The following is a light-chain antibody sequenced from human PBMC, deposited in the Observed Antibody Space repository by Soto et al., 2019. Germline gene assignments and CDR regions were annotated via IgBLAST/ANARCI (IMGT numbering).Light chain of an antibody. CDR3: QQYNNWPPFT. CDR1: QTISSN. Sequence: DIVMTQSPATLSVSPGERATLSCRASQTISSNLARYQQKPGQTPRLLIYGASTRAAGIPARFSGSGSGTDFTLTITSLQSEDFAVYYCQQYNNWPPFTFGPGTKVDI. V-gene: IGKV3-15*01. J-gene: IGKJ3*01. CDR2: GAS.